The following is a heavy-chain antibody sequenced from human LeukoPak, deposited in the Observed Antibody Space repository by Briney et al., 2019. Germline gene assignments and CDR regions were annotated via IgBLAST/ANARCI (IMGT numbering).Heavy chain of an antibody. V-gene: IGHV1-18*01. Sequence: ASVNVSCKASGYTFTIYGISWVRLAPGQGLEWMGWISAYNGNTNYAQELQGRVSMTTDTSTSTTYMELRSLRSDDTAVYYCARVKGIAVAGADTRSDAFDIWGQGTMVTVSS. CDR3: ARVKGIAVAGADTRSDAFDI. CDR2: ISAYNGNT. CDR1: GYTFTIYG. D-gene: IGHD6-19*01. J-gene: IGHJ3*02.